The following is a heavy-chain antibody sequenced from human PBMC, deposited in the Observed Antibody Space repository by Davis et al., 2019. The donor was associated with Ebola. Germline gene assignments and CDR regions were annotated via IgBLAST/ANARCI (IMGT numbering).Heavy chain of an antibody. CDR1: GFTFSSYS. CDR3: ARDLRDSSGWSYFDY. D-gene: IGHD6-19*01. J-gene: IGHJ4*02. Sequence: GESLKISCAASGFTFSSYSMNWVRQAPGKGLEWVSYISSSSSTIYYADSVKGRFTISRDNAKNSLYLQMNSLRAEDTAVYYCARDLRDSSGWSYFDYWGQGTLVTVSS. CDR2: ISSSSSTI. V-gene: IGHV3-48*04.